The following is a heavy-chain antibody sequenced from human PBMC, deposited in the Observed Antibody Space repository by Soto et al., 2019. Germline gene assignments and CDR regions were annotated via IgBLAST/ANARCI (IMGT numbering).Heavy chain of an antibody. CDR1: GGSISSGGYY. Sequence: PSETLSLTCTVSGGSISSGGYYWSWIRQHPGKGLEWIGYIYYSGNTYYNPSLKSRVTISVDTSKNQFSLKLSSVTAADTAVYYCARARLFDYYFWSGTPNWFVSWGQGTLVTV. V-gene: IGHV4-31*03. CDR3: ARARLFDYYFWSGTPNWFVS. J-gene: IGHJ5*01. D-gene: IGHD3-3*01. CDR2: IYYSGNT.